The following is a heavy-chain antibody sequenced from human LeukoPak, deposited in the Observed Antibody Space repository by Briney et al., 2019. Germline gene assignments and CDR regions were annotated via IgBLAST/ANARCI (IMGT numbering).Heavy chain of an antibody. CDR2: IYHSGST. CDR3: ARLGSSGWPIDY. Sequence: SETLSLTCTVSGGSISSYYWSWVRQPPGKGLEWIGEIYHSGSTNYNPSLKSRVTISVDKSKNQFSLKLSSVTAADTAVYYCARLGSSGWPIDYWGQGTLVTVSS. V-gene: IGHV4-59*12. CDR1: GGSISSYY. D-gene: IGHD6-19*01. J-gene: IGHJ4*02.